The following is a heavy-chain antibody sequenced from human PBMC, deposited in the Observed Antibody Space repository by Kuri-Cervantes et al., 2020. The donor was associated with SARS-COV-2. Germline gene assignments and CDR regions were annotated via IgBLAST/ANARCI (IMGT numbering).Heavy chain of an antibody. CDR2: IDSSGSTI. J-gene: IGHJ5*02. D-gene: IGHD3-10*01. CDR1: GFTFSPYE. V-gene: IGHV3-48*03. CDR3: ATSGRGPVSWFDP. Sequence: LSLTCAASGFTFSPYEMNWVRQAPGKGLDWVSYIDSSGSTISYADSVKGRFTISRDNAKNSLYLQMNSLRAEDTAVYYCATSGRGPVSWFDPWGQGTLVTVSS.